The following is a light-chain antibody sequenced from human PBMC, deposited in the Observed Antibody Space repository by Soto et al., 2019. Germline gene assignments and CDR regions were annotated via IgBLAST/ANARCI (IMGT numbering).Light chain of an antibody. J-gene: IGKJ2*01. CDR3: LQSNSFPHT. V-gene: IGKV1-12*01. CDR2: AAS. Sequence: DIQMTQSPSSVSASVGDRVTITCRASQYISSWLAWYQQKPGKAPKLLIYAASSLQSGVPSRFGGSGSWTDFTLTISSLQPEDFATYYCLQSNSFPHTFGQGTKLEIK. CDR1: QYISSW.